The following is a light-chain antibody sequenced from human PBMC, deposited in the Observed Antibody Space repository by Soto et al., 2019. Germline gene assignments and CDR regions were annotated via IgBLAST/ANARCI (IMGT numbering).Light chain of an antibody. CDR2: DVS. CDR3: NSYTSKSTGV. J-gene: IGLJ1*01. CDR1: SSDVGGYNY. V-gene: IGLV2-14*01. Sequence: QSVLTQPASVSGSPGQSITISCTGTSSDVGGYNYVSWYQQHQGKAPKLIIYDVSNRPSGVSNRFSGSKSGNTASLTISGLKAEDEEDYYCNSYTSKSTGVFGTGTKLTVL.